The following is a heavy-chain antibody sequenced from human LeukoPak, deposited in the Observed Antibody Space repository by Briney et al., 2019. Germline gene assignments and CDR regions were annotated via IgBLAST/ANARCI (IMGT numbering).Heavy chain of an antibody. V-gene: IGHV3-48*03. Sequence: PGGSLRLSCAASGFDFSTYEMNWVRQAPGKGLEWIADITISGHTKNYADSVKGRFTISRDNARTSLYLQMNSLRVEDTGVYYCARGDPHADFWGQGTLVTVSS. CDR1: GFDFSTYE. CDR2: ITISGHTK. CDR3: ARGDPHADF. J-gene: IGHJ4*02.